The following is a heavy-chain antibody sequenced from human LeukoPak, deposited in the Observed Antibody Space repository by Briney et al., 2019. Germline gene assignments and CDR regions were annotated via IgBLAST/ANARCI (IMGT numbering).Heavy chain of an antibody. CDR3: ARMERFLEWSFDY. V-gene: IGHV3-53*01. D-gene: IGHD3-3*01. Sequence: PGGSLRLSCAASGFTVSSNYMSWVRQAPGKGLEWVSVIYSGGSTYYVDSVKGRFTISRDNSKNTLYLQMNSLRAEDTAVYYCARMERFLEWSFDYWGQGTLVTVSS. CDR2: IYSGGST. J-gene: IGHJ4*02. CDR1: GFTVSSNY.